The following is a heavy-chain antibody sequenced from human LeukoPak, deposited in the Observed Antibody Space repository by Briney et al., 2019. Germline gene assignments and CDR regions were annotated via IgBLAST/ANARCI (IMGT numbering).Heavy chain of an antibody. CDR2: ITGSGGNR. CDR3: AKDDNYIRFLS. CDR1: GFTFSSHG. Sequence: GGTLRLSCAASGFTFSSHGMNWVRQAPGKGLEWVSGITGSGGNRYYADSVKGRFTISRDNSKNTLYLQMNSLRAEDTAVYYCAKDDNYIRFLSWGQGTLVTVSS. V-gene: IGHV3-23*01. D-gene: IGHD3-16*01. J-gene: IGHJ5*02.